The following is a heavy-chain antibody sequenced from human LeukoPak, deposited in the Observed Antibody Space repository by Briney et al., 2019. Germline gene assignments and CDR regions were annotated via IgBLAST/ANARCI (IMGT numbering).Heavy chain of an antibody. CDR2: ISAYNGNT. CDR1: GYTFTNYY. V-gene: IGHV1-18*04. Sequence: ASVKVSCKASGYTFTNYYIHWVRQAPGQGLEWMGWISAYNGNTNYAQKLQGRVTMTTDTSTSTAYMELRSLRSDDTAVYYCAKGSRAVSSTAIDYWGQGTLVTVPS. J-gene: IGHJ4*02. D-gene: IGHD5/OR15-5a*01. CDR3: AKGSRAVSSTAIDY.